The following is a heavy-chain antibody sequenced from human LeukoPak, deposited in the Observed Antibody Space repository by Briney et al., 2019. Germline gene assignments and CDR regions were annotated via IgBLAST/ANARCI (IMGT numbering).Heavy chain of an antibody. Sequence: GGSLRLSCAASGFTFKNAWMSWVRQAPGKGLEWVGRIKSKAHGGTTDYAAPVKDRFTISRDDSKNTLYLQMNSLKTEDTAVYYCAGFYRARFDYWGQGTLVTVSS. CDR2: IKSKAHGGTT. D-gene: IGHD5-18*01. V-gene: IGHV3-15*01. CDR1: GFTFKNAW. J-gene: IGHJ4*02. CDR3: AGFYRARFDY.